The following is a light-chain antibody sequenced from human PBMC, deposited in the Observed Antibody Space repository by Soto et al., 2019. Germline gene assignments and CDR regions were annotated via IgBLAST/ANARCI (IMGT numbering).Light chain of an antibody. CDR2: EVG. CDR3: SSYASFSTVV. CDR1: NSDIGGYDY. V-gene: IGLV2-14*01. J-gene: IGLJ2*01. Sequence: QSALTQPASVSGSPGQSITISCTGTNSDIGGYDYVSWFQQNPGKAPKLIIYEVGNRPPGVSNRFSGSKSGNTASLTVSGLQAEDEADYYCSSYASFSTVVFGGGTQLTVL.